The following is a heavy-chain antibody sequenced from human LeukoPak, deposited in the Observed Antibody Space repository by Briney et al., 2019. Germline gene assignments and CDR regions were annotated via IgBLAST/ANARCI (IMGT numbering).Heavy chain of an antibody. CDR1: GFTFGDYA. Sequence: SGGSLRLSCTASGFTFGDYAMSWVRQAPGKGLEWVGFIRSKAYGGTTEYAASVKGRFTISRDDSKSIAYLQMNSLKTEDTAVYYCTSDTAAAANWFDPWGQGTLVTVSS. CDR3: TSDTAAAANWFDP. D-gene: IGHD6-13*01. CDR2: IRSKAYGGTT. J-gene: IGHJ5*02. V-gene: IGHV3-49*04.